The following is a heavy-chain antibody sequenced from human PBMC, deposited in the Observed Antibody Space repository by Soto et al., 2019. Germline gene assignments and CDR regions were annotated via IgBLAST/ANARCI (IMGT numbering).Heavy chain of an antibody. CDR3: ARDSGGDYHNYYMDV. D-gene: IGHD4-17*01. CDR1: GFTFSNYA. CDR2: IWYDGSDK. J-gene: IGHJ6*03. Sequence: QMQLVESGGGVVQPGTSLRLSCAASGFTFSNYAMHWVRQAPGKGLEWVTIIWYDGSDKNYGDSVKGRFTISRDNSKNTMYLQMNSLRVEDTAGYYGARDSGGDYHNYYMDVWGKGTTVTVSS. V-gene: IGHV3-33*01.